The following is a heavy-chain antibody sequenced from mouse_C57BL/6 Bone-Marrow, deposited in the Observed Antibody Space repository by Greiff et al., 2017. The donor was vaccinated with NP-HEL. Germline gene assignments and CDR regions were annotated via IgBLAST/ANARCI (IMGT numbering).Heavy chain of an antibody. CDR1: GYAFTNYL. Sequence: QVQLQQSGAELVRPGTSVKVSCKASGYAFTNYLIEWVKQRPGQGLEWIGVINPGSGGTNYNEKFKGKATLTADKSSSTAYMQLSSLTSEDSAVYFCARCDGYPYYFDYWGQGTTLTVSS. V-gene: IGHV1-54*01. D-gene: IGHD2-3*01. CDR2: INPGSGGT. J-gene: IGHJ2*01. CDR3: ARCDGYPYYFDY.